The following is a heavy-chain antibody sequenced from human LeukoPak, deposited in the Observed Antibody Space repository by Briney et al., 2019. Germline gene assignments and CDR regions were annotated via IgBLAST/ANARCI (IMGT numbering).Heavy chain of an antibody. D-gene: IGHD6-13*01. Sequence: PGGSLRLSCAASGFTFSSYAMSWVRQAPGKGLEWVSAISGSGGSTYYADSVKGRFTISRDNSKNTLYLQMNSLRAEDTAVYYCAKGVSSSSRYLPFDYWGQGTLVTVSS. CDR2: ISGSGGST. CDR3: AKGVSSSSRYLPFDY. J-gene: IGHJ4*02. CDR1: GFTFSSYA. V-gene: IGHV3-23*01.